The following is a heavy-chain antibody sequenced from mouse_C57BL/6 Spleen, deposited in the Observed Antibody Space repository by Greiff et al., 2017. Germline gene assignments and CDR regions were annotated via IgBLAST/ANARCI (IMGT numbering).Heavy chain of an antibody. CDR3: AIEDYYGSSYAMDY. Sequence: QVQLQQSGAELAKPGASVKLSCKASGYTFTSYWMHWVKQRPGQGLEWIGYINPSSGYTKYNQKFKDKATLTADKYSSTSYMQLSSLTYEDSAVYYCAIEDYYGSSYAMDYWGQGTSVTVSS. CDR2: INPSSGYT. J-gene: IGHJ4*01. V-gene: IGHV1-7*01. CDR1: GYTFTSYW. D-gene: IGHD1-1*01.